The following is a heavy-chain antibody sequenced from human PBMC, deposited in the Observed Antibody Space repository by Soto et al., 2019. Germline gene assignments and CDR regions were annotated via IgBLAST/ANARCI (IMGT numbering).Heavy chain of an antibody. J-gene: IGHJ4*02. V-gene: IGHV3-74*01. Sequence: EVQLVESGGGLVQPGVSLRLSCAACGVSVTNIWMYWVRQAQGKRLLWVSRINEEGSRTSHADSVRGRSTISRDNPKNPLYLPRNRIRVEDTAVYYCVTGFSWGQADLVTVSS. CDR3: VTGFS. CDR1: GVSVTNIW. CDR2: INEEGSRT.